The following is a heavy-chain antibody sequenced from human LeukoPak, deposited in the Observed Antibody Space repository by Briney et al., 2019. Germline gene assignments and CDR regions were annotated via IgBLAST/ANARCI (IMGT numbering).Heavy chain of an antibody. CDR2: ISSSSSNI. D-gene: IGHD3-22*01. CDR1: GFTFSSYS. J-gene: IGHJ3*02. Sequence: GGSLRLSCAASGFTFSSYSMNWVRQAPGKGLEWVSSISSSSSNINYADSVKGRFTISRDNAKNALYLQMNSLRVEDTAVYYCARDHYYDSSGYTPAGDAFDIWGQGTMVTVSS. CDR3: ARDHYYDSSGYTPAGDAFDI. V-gene: IGHV3-21*01.